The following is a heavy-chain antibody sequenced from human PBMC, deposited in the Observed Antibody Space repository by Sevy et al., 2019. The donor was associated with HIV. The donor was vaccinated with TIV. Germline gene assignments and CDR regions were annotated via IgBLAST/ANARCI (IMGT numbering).Heavy chain of an antibody. Sequence: GGSLRLSCAASGFTFSSYSMNWVRQAPGKGLEWVSYISGSSSTIYYADSVKGRFTISRDNAKNSLYLQMNSLRDEDTAVYYCARTGSSGYSLGDAFDIWGQGTMVTVSS. D-gene: IGHD3-22*01. CDR2: ISGSSSTI. CDR3: ARTGSSGYSLGDAFDI. CDR1: GFTFSSYS. V-gene: IGHV3-48*02. J-gene: IGHJ3*02.